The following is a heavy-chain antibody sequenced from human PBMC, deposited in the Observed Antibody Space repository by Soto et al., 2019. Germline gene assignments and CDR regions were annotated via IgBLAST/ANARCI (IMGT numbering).Heavy chain of an antibody. V-gene: IGHV3-23*01. CDR1: GFTFSSYA. D-gene: IGHD2-15*01. CDR2: ISGSGGRT. CDR3: AKGLGGGNPDYYWYFDL. Sequence: EVQLLVSGGGLVQPGGSLRLSCAASGFTFSSYAMTWVRQAPGKGLEWVSAISGSGGRTYYADSVKGRFTISRDNSRNTLYLQMNSLRAEDTALYYCAKGLGGGNPDYYWYFDLWGRGTLVTVSS. J-gene: IGHJ2*01.